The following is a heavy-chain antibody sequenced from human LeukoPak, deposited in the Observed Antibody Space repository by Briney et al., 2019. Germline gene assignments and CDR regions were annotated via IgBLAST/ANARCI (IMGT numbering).Heavy chain of an antibody. CDR2: IKQDGSEK. Sequence: QPGRSLRLSCAASAFTFSSDWMSSVRQAPGKWLEWVANIKQDGSEKYYVDSVKGRFTISRDNAKNSRYLQMNSLRAEDTAVYYCARERRGIAAAGRNDYWSQGTLVTVSS. V-gene: IGHV3-7*01. CDR3: ARERRGIAAAGRNDY. CDR1: AFTFSSDW. D-gene: IGHD6-13*01. J-gene: IGHJ4*02.